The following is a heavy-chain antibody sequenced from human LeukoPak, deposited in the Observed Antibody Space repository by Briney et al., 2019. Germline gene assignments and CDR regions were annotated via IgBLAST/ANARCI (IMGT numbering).Heavy chain of an antibody. CDR1: GGSISSYY. CDR3: ARLDSSGYYYFDY. J-gene: IGHJ4*02. Sequence: SETLSLTCTVSGGSISSYYWSWIRQPPGKGLEWIGYIYYSGSTNYNPSLKSRVTISVDTSKNQFSLKLSSVTAADTAVYYCARLDSSGYYYFDYWGQGTLVTVSS. D-gene: IGHD3-22*01. V-gene: IGHV4-59*01. CDR2: IYYSGST.